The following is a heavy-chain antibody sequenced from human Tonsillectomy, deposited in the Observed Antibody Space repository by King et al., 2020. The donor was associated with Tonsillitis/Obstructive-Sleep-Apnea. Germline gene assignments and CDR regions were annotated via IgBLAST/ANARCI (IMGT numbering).Heavy chain of an antibody. CDR1: GYRFTSYW. V-gene: IGHV5-10-1*03. CDR2: IDPTDSYT. CDR3: ATAGYSDRDWSVY. J-gene: IGHJ4*02. D-gene: IGHD5-12*01. Sequence: QLVQSGAEVKKPGESLRISCKGSGYRFTSYWINWVRQMPGKGLEWMGRIDPTDSYTNYSPSFQGHVTISADKSISTAYLQWSSLKASDTAMYYCATAGYSDRDWSVYWGQGSLVTVSS.